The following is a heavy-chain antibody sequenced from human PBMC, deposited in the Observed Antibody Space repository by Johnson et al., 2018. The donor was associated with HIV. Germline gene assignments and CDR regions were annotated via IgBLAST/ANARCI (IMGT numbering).Heavy chain of an antibody. CDR1: GFSFSNYA. D-gene: IGHD3-22*01. V-gene: IGHV3-30*02. CDR3: NSPGLMIGPPI. J-gene: IGHJ3*02. CDR2: IRYDGSNK. Sequence: VQLVESGGGLVQPGGSLRLSCAASGFSFSNYAMDWVRQAPGKGLEWVAFIRYDGSNKYYADSVKGRFTISRDNAKNSLYLQMNSLRAEDTAVYYCNSPGLMIGPPIWGQGTMVTVSS.